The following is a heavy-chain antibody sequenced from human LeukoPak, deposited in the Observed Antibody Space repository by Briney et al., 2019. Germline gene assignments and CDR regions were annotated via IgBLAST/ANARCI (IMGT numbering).Heavy chain of an antibody. CDR2: MNPNTDNT. CDR1: GYTFTTYD. D-gene: IGHD6-13*01. V-gene: IGHV1-8*03. CDR3: ARGVAAAGVALDY. Sequence: ASVKVSCKASGYTFTTYDINWVRQATGQGLEWMGWMNPNTDNTGYAQKFQGRVTITRNTSISTAYMELRSLRSEDMALYYCARGVAAAGVALDYWGQGTLVTVSS. J-gene: IGHJ4*02.